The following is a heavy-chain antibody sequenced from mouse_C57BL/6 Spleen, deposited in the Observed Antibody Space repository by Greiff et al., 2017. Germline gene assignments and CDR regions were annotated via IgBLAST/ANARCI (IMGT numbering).Heavy chain of an antibody. CDR1: GFTFSDYG. CDR2: ISSGSSTI. D-gene: IGHD2-1*01. CDR3: ARERIYYGNYWYFDV. J-gene: IGHJ1*03. V-gene: IGHV5-17*01. Sequence: EVKLVESGGGLVKPGGSLKLSCAASGFTFSDYGMHWVRQAPEKGLEWVAYISSGSSTIYYADTVKGRFPIARDNAKYTLFLQMTSLRSEDTAMYYCARERIYYGNYWYFDVWGTGTTVTVSS.